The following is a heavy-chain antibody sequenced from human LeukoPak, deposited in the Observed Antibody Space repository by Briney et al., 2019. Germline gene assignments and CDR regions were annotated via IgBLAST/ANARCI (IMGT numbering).Heavy chain of an antibody. J-gene: IGHJ4*02. Sequence: PSETLSLTCTVSSGSVSSGSYYWSWIRQPPGKGLEWIGHIYHTGSTNYNPSLKSRVTISLDTSKNQFSLKLTSVSAADTAVYYCARGVRTMNVLTDYYRPYYFDYWGQGTLVTVSS. V-gene: IGHV4-61*01. CDR3: ARGVRTMNVLTDYYRPYYFDY. CDR2: IYHTGST. D-gene: IGHD3-9*01. CDR1: SGSVSSGSYY.